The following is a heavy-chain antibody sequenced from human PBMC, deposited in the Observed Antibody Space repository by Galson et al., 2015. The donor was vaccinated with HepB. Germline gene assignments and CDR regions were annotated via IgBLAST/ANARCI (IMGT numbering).Heavy chain of an antibody. CDR1: GGTFSTYA. J-gene: IGHJ5*02. CDR3: ARQETSTWYVRWFDP. D-gene: IGHD6-13*01. Sequence: SVKVSCKASGGTFSTYAINWVRQAPGQGLEWMGGIIPPFGTAAYAQHFQGRVTLTADESTSTAYMELSSLRAEDTALYYCARQETSTWYVRWFDPWGQGTLVTVSS. CDR2: IIPPFGTA. V-gene: IGHV1-69*13.